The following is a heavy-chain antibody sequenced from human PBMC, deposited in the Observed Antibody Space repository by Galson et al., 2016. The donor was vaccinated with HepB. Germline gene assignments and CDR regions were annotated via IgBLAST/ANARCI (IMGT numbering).Heavy chain of an antibody. CDR2: INPGNGNT. D-gene: IGHD1-1*01. Sequence: SVKVSCKASGYTFTSYYMHWVRQAPGQGLEWMAIINPGNGNTNYAQKFQGRITMTRDTSTSTVYMELSSLRSEGTAVYYCARGGTGRLAYYYYGMDVWGPGTTVTVSS. CDR1: GYTFTSYY. J-gene: IGHJ6*02. CDR3: ARGGTGRLAYYYYGMDV. V-gene: IGHV1-46*01.